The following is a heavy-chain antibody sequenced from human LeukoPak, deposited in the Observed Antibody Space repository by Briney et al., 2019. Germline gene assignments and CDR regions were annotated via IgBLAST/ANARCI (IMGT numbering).Heavy chain of an antibody. V-gene: IGHV4-34*01. Sequence: SETLSLTCAVYGGSFSGYYWSWIRQPPGKGREWSGEINHSGSINYNPSLKSRAIITVTTTKTQFSLKLSSVTAADAAVYCCASKVPAAMPRKYYYYMDVWGKGTTVTVSS. CDR3: ASKVPAAMPRKYYYYMDV. CDR2: INHSGSI. D-gene: IGHD2-2*01. J-gene: IGHJ6*03. CDR1: GGSFSGYY.